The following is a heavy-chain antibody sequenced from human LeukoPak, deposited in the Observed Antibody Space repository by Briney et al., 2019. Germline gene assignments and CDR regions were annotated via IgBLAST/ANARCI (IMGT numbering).Heavy chain of an antibody. V-gene: IGHV3-48*03. CDR1: GFTFSSYE. Sequence: PGGSLRLSCAASGFTFSSYEMNRVRQAPGKGLEWVSYISGSGSTIYYADSVKGRFTISRDNAKNSPYLQMNSLRPEDTAVYYCAKESESYDSSGSTFDHWGQGTLVTVSS. J-gene: IGHJ4*02. CDR2: ISGSGSTI. CDR3: AKESESYDSSGSTFDH. D-gene: IGHD3-22*01.